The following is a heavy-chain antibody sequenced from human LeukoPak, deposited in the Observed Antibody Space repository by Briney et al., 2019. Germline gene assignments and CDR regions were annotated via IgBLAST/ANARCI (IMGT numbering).Heavy chain of an antibody. Sequence: GGSLRLSCAASGFTFSSYAMSWVRQAPGKGLEWVPAISGSGGSTYYADSVKGRFTISRDNSKNTLYLQMNSLRAEDTAVYYCTRPYYYDSSGYYNDYWGQGTLVTVSS. CDR3: TRPYYYDSSGYYNDY. D-gene: IGHD3-22*01. CDR1: GFTFSSYA. CDR2: ISGSGGST. V-gene: IGHV3-23*01. J-gene: IGHJ4*02.